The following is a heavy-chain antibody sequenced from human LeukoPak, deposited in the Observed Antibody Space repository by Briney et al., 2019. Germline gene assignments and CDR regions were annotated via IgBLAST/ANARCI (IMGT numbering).Heavy chain of an antibody. CDR3: ARGWNDVLVDY. V-gene: IGHV4-4*07. CDR1: GGSISNYY. CDR2: INTSGRT. Sequence: SETLSLTCTVSGGSISNYYWSWIRQPAGKGLEWTGRINTSGRTNYNPSLKSRVTMSVDPSKNQFSLNLSSVTAADTAVYYCARGWNDVLVDYWGQGTLVTVSS. J-gene: IGHJ4*02. D-gene: IGHD1-1*01.